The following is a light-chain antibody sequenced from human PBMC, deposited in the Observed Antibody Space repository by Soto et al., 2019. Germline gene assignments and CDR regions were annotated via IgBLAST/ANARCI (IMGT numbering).Light chain of an antibody. V-gene: IGKV3-11*01. J-gene: IGKJ5*01. CDR3: QQRSNWIT. CDR2: DAS. CDR1: QSVSSY. Sequence: EIVLTQSPATLSLSPGERATLSCRASQSVSSYLAWYQQKPGQAPRLLIYDASNRATGIPARSSGSGSGTDFTLTISSLEPEDFAVYYCQQRSNWITFGQG.